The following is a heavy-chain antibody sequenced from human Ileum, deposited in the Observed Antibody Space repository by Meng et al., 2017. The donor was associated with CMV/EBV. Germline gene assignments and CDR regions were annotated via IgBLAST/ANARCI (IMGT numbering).Heavy chain of an antibody. CDR1: GDTFSSYT. Sequence: SVKVSCKASGDTFSSYTISWVRQAPGQGLEWMGRIIPILGIANYAQKFQGRVTITADKSTSTAYMELSSLRSDDTAVYYCARVRQLDNYYYGMDLWGQGTTVTVSS. V-gene: IGHV1-69*02. D-gene: IGHD6-6*01. J-gene: IGHJ6*02. CDR3: ARVRQLDNYYYGMDL. CDR2: IIPILGIA.